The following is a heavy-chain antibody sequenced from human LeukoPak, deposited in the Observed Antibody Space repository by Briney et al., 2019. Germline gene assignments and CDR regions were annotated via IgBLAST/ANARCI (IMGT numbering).Heavy chain of an antibody. CDR2: INHSGST. J-gene: IGHJ5*02. Sequence: SETLSLTCAVYGGSFSGYYWSWIRQPPGKGLEWIGEINHSGSTNYNPSLKSRVTISVHTSKNQFSLKLSSVTAADTAVYYCARVLADQRRSFWFDPWGQGTLVTVSS. CDR1: GGSFSGYY. V-gene: IGHV4-34*01. CDR3: ARVLADQRRSFWFDP. D-gene: IGHD3-3*02.